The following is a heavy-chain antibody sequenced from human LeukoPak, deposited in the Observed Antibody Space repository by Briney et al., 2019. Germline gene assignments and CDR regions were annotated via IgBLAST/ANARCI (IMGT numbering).Heavy chain of an antibody. CDR3: ARRGITMVRGVYFDY. J-gene: IGHJ4*02. Sequence: SETLSLTCTVYGGSISSSSYYWGWIRQPPGKGLEWIGSIYYSGSTYYNPSLKSRVTISVDTSKNQFSLKLSSVTAADTAVYYCARRGITMVRGVYFDYWGQGTLVTVS. CDR2: IYYSGST. D-gene: IGHD3-10*01. CDR1: GGSISSSSYY. V-gene: IGHV4-39*01.